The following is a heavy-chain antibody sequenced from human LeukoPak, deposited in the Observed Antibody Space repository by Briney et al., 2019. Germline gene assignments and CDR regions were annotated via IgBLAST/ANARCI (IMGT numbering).Heavy chain of an antibody. CDR3: TRELDYYGSGSYQRYYYYYGMDV. D-gene: IGHD3-10*01. J-gene: IGHJ6*02. CDR1: GFTFSSYS. Sequence: GGSLRLSCAASGFTFSSYSMTWVRQAPGKGLEWVSSISSSSSYIYYADSVKGRFTISRDNAKNSLYLQMNSLKTEDTAVYYCTRELDYYGSGSYQRYYYYYGMDVWGQGTTVTVSS. CDR2: ISSSSSYI. V-gene: IGHV3-21*03.